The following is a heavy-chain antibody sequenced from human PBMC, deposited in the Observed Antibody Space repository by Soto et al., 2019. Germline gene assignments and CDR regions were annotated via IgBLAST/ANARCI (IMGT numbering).Heavy chain of an antibody. V-gene: IGHV1-18*04. CDR3: ATSYDSGFDP. CDR1: GYTFTSYC. D-gene: IGHD5-12*01. Sequence: ASVEVSCKASGYTFTSYCISWVRQAPGQGLEWMGWISVYNGNTDYAQKFQGRVTMTTDTSTSTAYMELRSLRSDDTAVYYCATSYDSGFDPWGQGTLVTVSS. J-gene: IGHJ5*02. CDR2: ISVYNGNT.